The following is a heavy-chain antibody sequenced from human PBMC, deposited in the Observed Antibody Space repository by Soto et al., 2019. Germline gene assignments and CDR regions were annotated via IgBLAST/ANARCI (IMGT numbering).Heavy chain of an antibody. CDR2: IIPIFGTA. CDR1: GGTFSSYA. V-gene: IGHV1-69*13. Sequence: GASVKVSCKASGGTFSSYAISWVRQAPGQGIEWMGGIIPIFGTANYAQKFKGRVTISADESTSTAYMELSSLRSEDTAVYYCARNPPRVAAAGTLRYYYKCMDVWGQGTTVTVSS. D-gene: IGHD6-13*01. CDR3: ARNPPRVAAAGTLRYYYKCMDV. J-gene: IGHJ6*02.